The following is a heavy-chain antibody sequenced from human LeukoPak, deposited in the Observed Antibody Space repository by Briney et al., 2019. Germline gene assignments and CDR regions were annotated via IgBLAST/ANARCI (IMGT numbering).Heavy chain of an antibody. Sequence: PGGSLRLSCAAFGFTFSGHGMHWVRQAPGKGLEWVAVITYDGTNTYYADSVKGRFTISRDNSRNTLYLQMNNLKTEDTALYYCANGRYASSPFDYWGQGTLVTVSS. J-gene: IGHJ4*02. D-gene: IGHD6-13*01. CDR2: ITYDGTNT. CDR1: GFTFSGHG. V-gene: IGHV3-30*18. CDR3: ANGRYASSPFDY.